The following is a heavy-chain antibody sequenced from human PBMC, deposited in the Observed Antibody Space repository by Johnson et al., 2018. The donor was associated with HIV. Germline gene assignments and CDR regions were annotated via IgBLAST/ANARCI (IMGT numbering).Heavy chain of an antibody. D-gene: IGHD3-9*01. CDR2: IKSKTDGGTT. V-gene: IGHV3-15*01. Sequence: EVQLVESGGGVVQPGGSLRLSCAASGFSFSNYGMHWVRQAPGKGLEWVGRIKSKTDGGTTDYAAPVKGRFTISRDDSKNTLYVQMKSLKTEDTAVYYCARDSDISLGVAGAFDIWGQGTMVTVSA. CDR1: GFSFSNYG. CDR3: ARDSDISLGVAGAFDI. J-gene: IGHJ3*02.